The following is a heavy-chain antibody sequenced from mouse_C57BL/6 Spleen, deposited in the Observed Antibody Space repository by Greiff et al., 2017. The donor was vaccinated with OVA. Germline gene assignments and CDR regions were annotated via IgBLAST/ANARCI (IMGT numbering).Heavy chain of an antibody. CDR1: GFTFSDYY. J-gene: IGHJ2*01. D-gene: IGHD1-1*01. Sequence: EVQLVESEGGLVQPGSSMKLSCTASGFTFSDYYMAWVRQVPEKGLEWVANINYDGSSTYYLDSLKSRFIISRDNAKNILYLQMSSLKSEDTATYYCARVLLLYYFDYWGQGTTLTVSS. CDR2: INYDGSST. V-gene: IGHV5-16*01. CDR3: ARVLLLYYFDY.